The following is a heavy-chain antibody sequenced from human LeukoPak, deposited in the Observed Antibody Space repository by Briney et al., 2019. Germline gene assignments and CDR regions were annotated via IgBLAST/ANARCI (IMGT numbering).Heavy chain of an antibody. CDR2: IRYDGTNK. CDR3: AGPSSSGVGY. Sequence: GGSLRLSCAASGFTFSSYGMHWVRRAPGKGLEWVAFIRYDGTNKYYADSVKGRFTISRDNSKNTLYVQMNSLRVEDTAVYYCAGPSSSGVGYWGQGTLVTVFS. J-gene: IGHJ4*02. V-gene: IGHV3-30*02. CDR1: GFTFSSYG. D-gene: IGHD6-6*01.